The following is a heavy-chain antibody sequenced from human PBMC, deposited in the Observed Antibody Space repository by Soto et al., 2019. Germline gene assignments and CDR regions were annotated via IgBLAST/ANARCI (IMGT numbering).Heavy chain of an antibody. J-gene: IGHJ4*02. CDR1: GFNFNGHG. CDR2: ISYDGSNI. D-gene: IGHD3-22*01. CDR3: ARDNDSSPWYGYLDY. V-gene: IGHV3-33*05. Sequence: GGSLRLSCAASGFNFNGHGMYWVRQAPGKGVEWVAVISYDGSNIFYADSVKGRYTISRDNSKNTLFLQLNSLRAEDTATYYCARDNDSSPWYGYLDYWGQGALVTVSS.